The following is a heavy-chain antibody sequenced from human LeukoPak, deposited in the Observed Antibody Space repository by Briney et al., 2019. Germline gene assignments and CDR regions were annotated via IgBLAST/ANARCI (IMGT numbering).Heavy chain of an antibody. J-gene: IGHJ4*02. CDR2: ISAYNGNT. V-gene: IGHV1-18*01. CDR3: ASVAGGYSGYESLSFLDY. CDR1: GYTFTSYG. Sequence: ASVKVSCKASGYTFTSYGISWVRQAPGQGLEWMGWISAYNGNTNYAQKLQGRVTMTTDTSTSTAYMELRSLRSDDTAVYYCASVAGGYSGYESLSFLDYWGQGTLVTVSS. D-gene: IGHD5-12*01.